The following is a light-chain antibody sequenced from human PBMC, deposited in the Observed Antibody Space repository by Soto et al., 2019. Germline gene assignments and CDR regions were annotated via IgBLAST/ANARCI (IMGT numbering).Light chain of an antibody. V-gene: IGLV3-21*02. Sequence: SYELTQPPSVSVAPGQTARITCGGNNIGSKSVHWYQQKPGQAPVLVVSDDSYRPSGIPALFSGSNSGNTATLTISRVEAGDEADYYCQVWDSSSDHYVFGTGTKVTVL. CDR1: NIGSKS. CDR2: DDS. CDR3: QVWDSSSDHYV. J-gene: IGLJ1*01.